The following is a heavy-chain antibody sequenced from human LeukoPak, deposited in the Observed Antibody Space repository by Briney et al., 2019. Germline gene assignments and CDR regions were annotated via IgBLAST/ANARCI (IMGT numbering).Heavy chain of an antibody. Sequence: SQTLSLTCAISRGSVSSNSAAWNWIRQSPSRGLEWLGRTYYRSKWYNDYAVSVKSRITINPDTSKNQFSLQLNSVTPEDTAVYYCARTIVVVPAAMPYGMDVWGQGTTVTVSS. CDR2: TYYRSKWYN. CDR1: RGSVSSNSAA. V-gene: IGHV6-1*01. J-gene: IGHJ6*02. D-gene: IGHD2-2*01. CDR3: ARTIVVVPAAMPYGMDV.